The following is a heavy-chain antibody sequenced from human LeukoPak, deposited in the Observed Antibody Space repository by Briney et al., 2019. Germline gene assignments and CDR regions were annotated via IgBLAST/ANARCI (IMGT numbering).Heavy chain of an antibody. J-gene: IGHJ4*02. V-gene: IGHV4-4*07. CDR2: IYNSVST. CDR1: GGSISSYH. D-gene: IGHD6-19*01. CDR3: ARKHDSGWYFDY. Sequence: SETLALTRTVSGGSISSYHWSWIRQPAGKGLEWIGRIYNSVSTNHNPSLKSRVTMSADTSKNQFSLKLSSVTAADTAVYYCARKHDSGWYFDYWGQGTLVTVSS.